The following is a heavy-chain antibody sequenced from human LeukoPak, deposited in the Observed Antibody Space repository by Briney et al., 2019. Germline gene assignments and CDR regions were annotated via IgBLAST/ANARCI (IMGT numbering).Heavy chain of an antibody. V-gene: IGHV3-23*01. CDR1: GFTFSSYA. CDR3: AKDSAEYCSSTSCSWFDY. D-gene: IGHD2-2*01. J-gene: IGHJ4*02. CDR2: IIGRGGST. Sequence: AGSLRLSCAAAGFTFSSYAMSWVSQVAGKGLGWVSSIIGRGGSTYYAASVKGQYTISRDNSKNTLYLQMNSLRAEDTAVYYCAKDSAEYCSSTSCSWFDYCGQGTLVTVSS.